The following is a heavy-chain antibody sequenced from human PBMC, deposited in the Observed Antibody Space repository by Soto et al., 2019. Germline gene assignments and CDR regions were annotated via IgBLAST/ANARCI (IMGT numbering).Heavy chain of an antibody. D-gene: IGHD5-18*01. Sequence: ASVKVSCKASGYTFSNYDINWVRQATGQGLEWMGWMNPNSGNTGYAQKFQGRVTMTRDFFISTAYMELSSLRSDDTAVYYCARRARMGSHLRLLFAYWAQGTLVTVSS. V-gene: IGHV1-8*01. CDR2: MNPNSGNT. CDR1: GYTFSNYD. J-gene: IGHJ4*02. CDR3: ARRARMGSHLRLLFAY.